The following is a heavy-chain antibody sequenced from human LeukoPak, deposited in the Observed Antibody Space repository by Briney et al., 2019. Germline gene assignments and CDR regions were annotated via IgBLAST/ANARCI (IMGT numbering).Heavy chain of an antibody. D-gene: IGHD1-26*01. CDR1: GFTFSSYA. J-gene: IGHJ4*02. CDR2: ISYGGSNK. Sequence: GGSLRLSCAASGFTFSSYAMHWVRQAPGKGLEWVAVISYGGSNKYYADSVKGRFTISRDNSKNTLYLQMNSLRAEDTAVYYCARVGPATVPYYWGQGTLVTASS. CDR3: ARVGPATVPYY. V-gene: IGHV3-30*04.